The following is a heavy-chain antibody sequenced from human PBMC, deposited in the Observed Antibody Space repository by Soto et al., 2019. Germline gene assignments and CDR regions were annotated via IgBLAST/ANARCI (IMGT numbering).Heavy chain of an antibody. J-gene: IGHJ3*02. CDR2: IYHSGST. Sequence: SETLSLTCAVSGGAISSSNWRSLVRHPPGKGLEWIGEIYHSGSTNYNPSLKSRVTISVDKSKNQFSLKLSSVTAADTAVYYCARWSVTMIVVVSDAFDIWGQGTMVT. V-gene: IGHV4-4*02. CDR1: GGAISSSNW. D-gene: IGHD3-22*01. CDR3: ARWSVTMIVVVSDAFDI.